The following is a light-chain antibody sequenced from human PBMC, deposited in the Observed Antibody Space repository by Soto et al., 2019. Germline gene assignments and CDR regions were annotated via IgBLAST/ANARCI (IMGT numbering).Light chain of an antibody. Sequence: DIQMTQSPSSLSASVGDRVTITCRASESISRHLNWYQQKPGKAPNPLIYAASTLQNGVPSRFSGSGSGTDFTLTISSLQPEDFATYYCQQSYSTLSISFGQGTRLEIK. CDR3: QQSYSTLSIS. V-gene: IGKV1-39*01. CDR2: AAS. CDR1: ESISRH. J-gene: IGKJ5*01.